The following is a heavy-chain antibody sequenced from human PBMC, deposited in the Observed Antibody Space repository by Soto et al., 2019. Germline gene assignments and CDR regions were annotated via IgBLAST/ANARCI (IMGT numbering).Heavy chain of an antibody. CDR3: ARGSSGYYPYNLFDP. Sequence: SETLSLTYTVSGGSISSSSYYWGWIRQPPGKGLEWIGSIYYSGSTYYNPSLKSRVTISVDTSKNHFSMKLSSVTAADTAVDYCARGSSGYYPYNLFDPWGKGTLVTVSS. D-gene: IGHD3-22*01. V-gene: IGHV4-39*02. CDR1: GGSISSSSYY. J-gene: IGHJ5*02. CDR2: IYYSGST.